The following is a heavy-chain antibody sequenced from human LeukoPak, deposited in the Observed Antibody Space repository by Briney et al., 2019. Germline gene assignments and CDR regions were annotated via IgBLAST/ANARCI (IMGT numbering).Heavy chain of an antibody. CDR2: ISYDGSNK. CDR1: GFTFSSYA. Sequence: PGGSLRLSFAASGFTFSSYAMHWVRQAPGKGLEWVAVISYDGSNKYYADSVKGRFTISRDNSKNTLYLQMNSLRAEDTAVYYCAREAVGVGWEGGFDYWGQGTLVTVSS. V-gene: IGHV3-30-3*01. D-gene: IGHD1-26*01. J-gene: IGHJ4*02. CDR3: AREAVGVGWEGGFDY.